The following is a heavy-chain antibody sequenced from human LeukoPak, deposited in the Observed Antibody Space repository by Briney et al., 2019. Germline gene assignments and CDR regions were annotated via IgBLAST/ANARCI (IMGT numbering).Heavy chain of an antibody. D-gene: IGHD5-18*01. CDR2: ISHSGST. CDR3: ARVGGYSYGNYYFNY. CDR1: GYSISSGYY. J-gene: IGHJ4*02. V-gene: IGHV4-38-2*01. Sequence: PSETLSLTCAVSGYSISSGYYWGWIRQPPGKGLDWIGSISHSGSTYYNPSLRSRVTISIDTSKNRFSLRLNSVTATDTAVYYCARVGGYSYGNYYFNYWGQGTLVTVSS.